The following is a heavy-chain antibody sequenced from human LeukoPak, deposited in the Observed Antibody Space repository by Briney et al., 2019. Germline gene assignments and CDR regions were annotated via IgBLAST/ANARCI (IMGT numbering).Heavy chain of an antibody. Sequence: GASVKVSCKASGYTFTGYYMHWVRQAPGQGLEWMGWINPNSGGTNYAQKFQGRVTMTRDTSISTAYMELSRLRSDDTAVHYCARDRGYGYTGDWFDPWGQGTLVTVSS. CDR3: ARDRGYGYTGDWFDP. J-gene: IGHJ5*02. CDR1: GYTFTGYY. CDR2: INPNSGGT. V-gene: IGHV1-2*02. D-gene: IGHD5-18*01.